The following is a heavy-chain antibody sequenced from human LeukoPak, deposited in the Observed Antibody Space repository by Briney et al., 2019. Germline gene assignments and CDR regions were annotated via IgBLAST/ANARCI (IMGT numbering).Heavy chain of an antibody. V-gene: IGHV1-8*01. CDR3: ARTAYYDFWSGYYTNYYYYYMDV. CDR1: GYTFTSYD. Sequence: ASVKVSCKASGYTFTSYDINWVRQATGQGLEWMGWMNPNSGNTGYAQKFQGRVTMTRNTSISTAYMELSSLRSEDTAVYYCARTAYYDFWSGYYTNYYYYYMDVWGKGTTVTVSS. CDR2: MNPNSGNT. D-gene: IGHD3-3*01. J-gene: IGHJ6*03.